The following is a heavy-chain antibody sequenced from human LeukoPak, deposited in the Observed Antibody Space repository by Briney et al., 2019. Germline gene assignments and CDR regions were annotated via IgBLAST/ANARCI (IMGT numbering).Heavy chain of an antibody. D-gene: IGHD5-24*01. CDR1: GFTFSSSA. J-gene: IGHJ4*02. Sequence: GGSLRLSCAASGFTFSSSAMSWVRQAPGKGLEWVSNISGSSSGGGTFYADSVKGRFTISRDNSKNTLYLQMNSLRAEDTAVYYCAKSGYNRFDYWGQGTLVTVSS. CDR3: AKSGYNRFDY. CDR2: ISGSSSGGGT. V-gene: IGHV3-23*01.